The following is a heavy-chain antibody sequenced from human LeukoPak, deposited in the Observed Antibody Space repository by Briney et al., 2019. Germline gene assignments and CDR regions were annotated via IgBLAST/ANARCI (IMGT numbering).Heavy chain of an antibody. CDR1: DDSISSNSYF. D-gene: IGHD1-26*01. V-gene: IGHV4-39*07. CDR2: INYNRRT. Sequence: SETLSLTCTISDDSISSNSYFWAWLRLSPGKGLELLASINYNRRTFYNPSLQSRLTISIDTAKRQFSLKLTSVTAADTALYYCARDIDNVGALLDYWGRGTLVSVPS. CDR3: ARDIDNVGALLDY. J-gene: IGHJ4*02.